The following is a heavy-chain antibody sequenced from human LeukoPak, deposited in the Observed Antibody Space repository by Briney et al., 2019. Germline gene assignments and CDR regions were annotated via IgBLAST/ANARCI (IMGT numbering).Heavy chain of an antibody. Sequence: SETLSLTCTVSGGSISSYYWSWIRQPPGKGLEWIGYIYYSGSTNYNPSLKSRVTISVDTSKNQFSLKLSSVTAADTAVYYCAREYGSGSHRLDYWGQGTLVTVSS. D-gene: IGHD3-10*01. CDR2: IYYSGST. CDR1: GGSISSYY. CDR3: AREYGSGSHRLDY. V-gene: IGHV4-59*12. J-gene: IGHJ4*02.